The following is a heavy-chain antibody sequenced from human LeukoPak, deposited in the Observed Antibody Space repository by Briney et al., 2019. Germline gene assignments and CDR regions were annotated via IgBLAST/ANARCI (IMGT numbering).Heavy chain of an antibody. D-gene: IGHD3-9*01. CDR2: IYTSGST. Sequence: SETLSLTCTVSGGSISSYYWSWIRQPAGKGLEWIGRIYTSGSTNYNPSLKSRVTISVDTSKNQFSLKLSSVTAADTAVYYCARVETYYDILTGYYWYFDLWGRGTLVTVSS. CDR3: ARVETYYDILTGYYWYFDL. J-gene: IGHJ2*01. CDR1: GGSISSYY. V-gene: IGHV4-4*07.